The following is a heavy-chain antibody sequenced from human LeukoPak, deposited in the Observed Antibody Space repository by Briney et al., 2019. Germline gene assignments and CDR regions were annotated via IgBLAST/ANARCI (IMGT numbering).Heavy chain of an antibody. Sequence: GGSLRLSCAASGFTFSSYSMNWVRQAPGKGLEWVSSISRTSSYIYYADSVKGRFTISRDNAKNSLYLQMSSLRAEDTAVYYCARDPEGTWIQLWSDYWGQGTLVTVSS. CDR1: GFTFSSYS. CDR2: ISRTSSYI. D-gene: IGHD5-18*01. CDR3: ARDPEGTWIQLWSDY. J-gene: IGHJ4*02. V-gene: IGHV3-21*01.